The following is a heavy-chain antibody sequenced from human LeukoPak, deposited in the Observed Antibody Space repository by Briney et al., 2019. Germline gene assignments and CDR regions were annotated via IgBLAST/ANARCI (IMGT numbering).Heavy chain of an antibody. CDR2: ISGSGGST. J-gene: IGHJ5*02. CDR3: AKDKYSPNINNWFDP. Sequence: GGSLRLSCAASGFTFSSYAMSWVSQAPGKGLEWVSAISGSGGSTYYADSVKGRFTVSRDNSKNTLYLQMNSLRAEDTAVYYCAKDKYSPNINNWFDPWGQGTLVTVSS. CDR1: GFTFSSYA. D-gene: IGHD5-18*01. V-gene: IGHV3-23*01.